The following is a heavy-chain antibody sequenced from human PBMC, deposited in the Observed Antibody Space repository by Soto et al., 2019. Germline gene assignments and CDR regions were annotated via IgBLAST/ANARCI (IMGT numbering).Heavy chain of an antibody. J-gene: IGHJ6*02. CDR3: ARDRLYSVFPHYYYYCIDL. Sequence: ASVKVSCKASGHTFTSFYMHWVPQAPGQGLEWMGIINPSGGSTSYAQKFQGRVTMTRDTSTSTVNMELSSLRSEDTAVYYCARDRLYSVFPHYYYYCIDLGGQGTRVTVSS. CDR2: INPSGGST. D-gene: IGHD2-21*01. V-gene: IGHV1-46*03. CDR1: GHTFTSFY.